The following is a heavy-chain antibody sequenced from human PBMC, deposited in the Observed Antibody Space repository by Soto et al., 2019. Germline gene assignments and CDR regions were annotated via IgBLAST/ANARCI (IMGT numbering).Heavy chain of an antibody. CDR3: ARGSWDDVSGHYYMDV. CDR1: GDSVAGNSAG. CDR2: TYYKSKWYY. Sequence: PSQTLSLTCDISGDSVAGNSAGWNWIRQTPSRGLEWLGRTYYKSKWYYTYAASVKSRITVSPDTSKNQFSLQLTSVTPEDTAVYYCARGSWDDVSGHYYMDVWDKGTTVTVSS. D-gene: IGHD1-1*01. J-gene: IGHJ6*03. V-gene: IGHV6-1*01.